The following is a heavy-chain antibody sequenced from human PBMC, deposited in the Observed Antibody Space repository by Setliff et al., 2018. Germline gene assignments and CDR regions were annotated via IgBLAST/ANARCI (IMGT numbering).Heavy chain of an antibody. CDR3: AREYYDSSGFSYGMDV. CDR2: ISSDGNIK. D-gene: IGHD3-22*01. CDR1: GFTFNGYA. V-gene: IGHV3-30-3*01. Sequence: VGSLRLSCAASGFTFNGYAMNWVRQVPGKGLEWVAVISSDGNIKFHAESVKGRFTISRDNSKNTQYLQMHSLRVEDTAVYYCAREYYDSSGFSYGMDVWGQGTTVTVSS. J-gene: IGHJ6*02.